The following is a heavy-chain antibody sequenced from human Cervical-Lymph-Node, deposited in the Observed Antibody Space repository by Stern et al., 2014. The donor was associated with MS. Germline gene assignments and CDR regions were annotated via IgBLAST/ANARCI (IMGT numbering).Heavy chain of an antibody. CDR1: GASVSSSSYF. V-gene: IGHV4-61*01. D-gene: IGHD4-17*01. CDR3: ARVFLSDDFRERFDV. Sequence: VQLEESGPGLVKPSETLSITCAVSGASVSSSSYFWTWIRQPPGRGLEWIGYLYYSETTNYNPSLKSRVTISVDMSKNQVSLNLTSVTAADTAVYYCARVFLSDDFRERFDVWGQGTLVAVSS. J-gene: IGHJ4*02. CDR2: LYYSETT.